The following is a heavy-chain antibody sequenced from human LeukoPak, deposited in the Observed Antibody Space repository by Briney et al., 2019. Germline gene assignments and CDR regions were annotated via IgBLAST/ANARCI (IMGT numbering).Heavy chain of an antibody. D-gene: IGHD5-24*01. CDR2: IIPIFGTT. V-gene: IGHV1-69*13. CDR3: ARDREGRWLHEGFDY. CDR1: GGTFSSYA. Sequence: SVKVSCKASGGTFSSYAISWVRQAPGQGLEWMGGIIPIFGTTNYTEKFQGRVTITADESTSTAYMELSSLRSEDTAVYYCARDREGRWLHEGFDYWGLGTLVTVSS. J-gene: IGHJ4*02.